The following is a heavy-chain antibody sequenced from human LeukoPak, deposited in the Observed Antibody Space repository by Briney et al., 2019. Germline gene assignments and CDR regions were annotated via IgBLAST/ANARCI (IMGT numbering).Heavy chain of an antibody. Sequence: GGSLRLSCAASGFTFNNYGMHWVRQAPGKGLEWVTFIRYDGSNKYYADSVKGRFTISRDNSKNTLYLQMNSLRTEETAIYYCAKVDLWSGYYTGIEYWGQGTLVTVSS. J-gene: IGHJ4*02. CDR1: GFTFNNYG. V-gene: IGHV3-30*02. CDR3: AKVDLWSGYYTGIEY. CDR2: IRYDGSNK. D-gene: IGHD3-3*01.